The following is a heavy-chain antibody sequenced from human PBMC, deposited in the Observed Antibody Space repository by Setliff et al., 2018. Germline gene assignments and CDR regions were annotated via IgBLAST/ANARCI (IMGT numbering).Heavy chain of an antibody. D-gene: IGHD5-18*01. CDR1: GGSISSHY. V-gene: IGHV4-59*11. CDR3: ARDLGYSYGIYYCDY. CDR2: IYYSGST. Sequence: TLSLTCTVSGGSISSHYWSWIRQPPGKGLEWIGSIYYSGSTNYNPSLKSRVTISVDTSKNQFSLKLSSVTAADTAVYYCARDLGYSYGIYYCDYWGQGTLVTVSS. J-gene: IGHJ4*02.